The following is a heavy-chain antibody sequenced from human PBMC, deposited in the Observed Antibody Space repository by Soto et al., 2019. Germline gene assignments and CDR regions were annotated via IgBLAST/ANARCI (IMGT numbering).Heavy chain of an antibody. CDR1: AYTFTSYG. CDR2: IGDHNGNT. V-gene: IGHV1-18*01. CDR3: VRQGYRQQLVRGGYYYGMDV. Sequence: QVQLVQSGGEVKKPGASVKVSCKASAYTFTSYGISWVRQAPGQGLEWMGWIGDHNGNTKYAQSLQGRVTMTTDTSTSTAYIELRSLRSDDTAVYYCVRQGYRQQLVRGGYYYGMDVWGQGTTVTVPS. D-gene: IGHD6-13*01. J-gene: IGHJ6*02.